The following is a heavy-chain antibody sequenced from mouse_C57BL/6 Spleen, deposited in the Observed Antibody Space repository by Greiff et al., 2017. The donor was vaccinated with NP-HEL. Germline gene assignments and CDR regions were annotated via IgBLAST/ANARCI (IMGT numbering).Heavy chain of an antibody. CDR1: GYTFTDHT. J-gene: IGHJ3*01. CDR2: IYPRDGST. CDR3: ARAEVFGGFAY. V-gene: IGHV1-78*01. Sequence: VQLQQSDAELVKPGASVKISCKVSGYTFTDHTIHWMKQRPEQGLEWIGYIYPRDGSTKYNEKFKGKATLTADKSSGTAYMQLNSLTSEYSVVYFCARAEVFGGFAYWGQGTLVTVSA.